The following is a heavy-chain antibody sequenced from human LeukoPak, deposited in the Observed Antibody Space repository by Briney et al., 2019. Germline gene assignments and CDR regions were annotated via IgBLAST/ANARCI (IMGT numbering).Heavy chain of an antibody. J-gene: IGHJ4*02. V-gene: IGHV3-21*01. CDR3: AKESLDGYSSGWFDY. Sequence: GGSLRLSCAASGFTFSSYSMNWVRQSPGKGLEWVSSISSSSSYIYYADSVKGRFTISRDNDKNSLYLQMNSLRPEDAAVYYCAKESLDGYSSGWFDYWGQRTLVTVSS. CDR1: GFTFSSYS. CDR2: ISSSSSYI. D-gene: IGHD6-19*01.